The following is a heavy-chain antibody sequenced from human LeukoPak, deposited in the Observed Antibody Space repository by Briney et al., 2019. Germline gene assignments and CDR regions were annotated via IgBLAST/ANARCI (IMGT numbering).Heavy chain of an antibody. CDR1: GGSISSSSYY. D-gene: IGHD2-15*01. Sequence: KPSETLSLTCTVSGGSISSSSYYWGWIRQPPGKGLEWIGSIYYSGSTYYNLSLKSRVTISVDTSKNQFSLKLSSVTAADTAVYYCARSYCSGGSCYVGWGQGTLVTVSS. CDR2: IYYSGST. V-gene: IGHV4-39*01. CDR3: ARSYCSGGSCYVG. J-gene: IGHJ4*02.